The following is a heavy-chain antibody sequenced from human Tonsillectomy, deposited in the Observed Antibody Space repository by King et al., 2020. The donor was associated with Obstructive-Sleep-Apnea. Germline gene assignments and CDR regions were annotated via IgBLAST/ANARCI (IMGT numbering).Heavy chain of an antibody. CDR1: GGSISSYY. J-gene: IGHJ6*02. CDR3: ARDQSIKFGPYYYYGMDV. D-gene: IGHD3-16*01. CDR2: IYYSGST. V-gene: IGHV4-59*01. Sequence: QLQESGPGLVKPSETLSLTCTVSGGSISSYYWSWIRQPPGKGLEWIGYIYYSGSTNYNPSLKSRVTISVDTSKNQFSLKLSSVTAADTAVYYCARDQSIKFGPYYYYGMDVWGQGTTVTVSS.